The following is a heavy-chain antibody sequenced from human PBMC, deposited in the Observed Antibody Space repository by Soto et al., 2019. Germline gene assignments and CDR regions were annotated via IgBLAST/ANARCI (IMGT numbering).Heavy chain of an antibody. CDR2: IIPIFGTA. D-gene: IGHD2-15*01. J-gene: IGHJ4*02. CDR1: GGTFSSYA. Sequence: QVQLVQSGAEVKKPGSSVKVSCKASGGTFSSYAISWVRQAPGQGLEWMGGIIPIFGTANYAQKFQGRVTITADKSTCTAYMELSSLRSEHTTVYYCAVPNAYCSGGSCYSSYFDYWGQGTLVTVSS. V-gene: IGHV1-69*06. CDR3: AVPNAYCSGGSCYSSYFDY.